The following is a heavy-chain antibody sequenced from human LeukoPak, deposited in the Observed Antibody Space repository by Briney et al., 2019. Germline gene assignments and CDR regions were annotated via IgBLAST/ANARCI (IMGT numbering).Heavy chain of an antibody. V-gene: IGHV3-30*02. Sequence: GGSLRLSCAASGFTFSSYGMHWVRQAPGKGLEWVAFIRYDGSNKYYADSVKGRFTISRDNSKNTLYLQMNSLRAEDTAVYYCAKGFSDHYYYYMDVWGKGTTVTVSS. CDR1: GFTFSSYG. J-gene: IGHJ6*03. CDR3: AKGFSDHYYYYMDV. CDR2: IRYDGSNK. D-gene: IGHD2/OR15-2a*01.